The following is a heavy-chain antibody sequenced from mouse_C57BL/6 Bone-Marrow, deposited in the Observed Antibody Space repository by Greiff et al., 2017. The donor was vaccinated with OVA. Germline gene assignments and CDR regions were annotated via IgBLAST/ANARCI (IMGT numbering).Heavy chain of an antibody. V-gene: IGHV1-39*01. CDR2: INPNYGTT. CDR3: ERGDYYGSPWFAY. D-gene: IGHD1-1*01. Sequence: LVESGPELVKPGASVKISCKASGYSFTDYNMNWVKQSTGKSLEWIGVINPNYGTTSYNQKFKGKATLTVDQSSSTAYMQLNSLTSEDSAVYYCERGDYYGSPWFAYWGQGTLVTVSA. J-gene: IGHJ3*01. CDR1: GYSFTDYN.